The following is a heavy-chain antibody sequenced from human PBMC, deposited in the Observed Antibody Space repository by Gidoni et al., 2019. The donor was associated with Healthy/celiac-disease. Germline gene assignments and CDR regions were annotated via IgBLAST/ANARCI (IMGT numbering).Heavy chain of an antibody. J-gene: IGHJ4*01. V-gene: IGHV1-69*01. CDR2: RIPIFGTA. CDR3: ARAQRGYDYVWGSYRF. D-gene: IGHD3-16*02. Sequence: QVQLVQSGAEVKKPGSKVKVSCKASGGTFSSSAISWVRQAPGQGLEWMGGRIPIFGTANYAQKFQGIVTITAYESTRTAYMYLSSLRSEDTAVYYCARAQRGYDYVWGSYRFWGHGTLVTVSS. CDR1: GGTFSSSA.